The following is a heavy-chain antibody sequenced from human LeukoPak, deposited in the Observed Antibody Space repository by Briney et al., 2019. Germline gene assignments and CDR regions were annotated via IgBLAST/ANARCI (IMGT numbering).Heavy chain of an antibody. J-gene: IGHJ4*02. CDR2: IYYSGST. Sequence: SETLSLTCTVSGGSISSYYWSWIRQPPGKGLEWIGYIYYSGSTNYNPSLKSRVTISVDTSKNQFSLKLSSVTAAGTAVYYCARLTMGEQSDYWGQGTLVTVSS. V-gene: IGHV4-59*08. D-gene: IGHD3-10*01. CDR1: GGSISSYY. CDR3: ARLTMGEQSDY.